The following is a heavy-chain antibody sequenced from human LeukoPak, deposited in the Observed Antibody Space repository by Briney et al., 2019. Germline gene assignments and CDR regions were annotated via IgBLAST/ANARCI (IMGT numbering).Heavy chain of an antibody. J-gene: IGHJ4*02. Sequence: SETLSLTCTVSGGSISTITYYWGWIRQPPGKGLEWVGHMYYRGNTLYNPSLKSRVTISVDTSKNQFSLKLSSVTAADTAVYYCARAYGYSSVHFDYWGQGTLVTVSS. CDR1: GGSISTITYY. D-gene: IGHD6-19*01. V-gene: IGHV4-39*07. CDR3: ARAYGYSSVHFDY. CDR2: MYYRGNT.